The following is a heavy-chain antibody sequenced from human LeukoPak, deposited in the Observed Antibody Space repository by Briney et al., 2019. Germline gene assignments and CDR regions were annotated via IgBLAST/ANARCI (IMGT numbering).Heavy chain of an antibody. CDR2: INPDGSEK. D-gene: IGHD3-9*01. CDR1: GFTFSTSW. J-gene: IGHJ6*03. V-gene: IGHV3-7*01. CDR3: ARDHDWDYMDV. Sequence: GGSLRLSCAASGFTFSTSWMNWVRQAPGKGLEWVVSINPDGSEKYSVDSVEGRFTISRDNAKNSLFLQMNSLRAEDTAVYYCARDHDWDYMDVWGKGTTVTVSS.